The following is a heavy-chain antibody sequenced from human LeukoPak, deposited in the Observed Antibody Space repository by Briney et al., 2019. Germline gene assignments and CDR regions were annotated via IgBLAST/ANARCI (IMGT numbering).Heavy chain of an antibody. J-gene: IGHJ4*02. Sequence: GGSLRLSCAASGFTVSSNYMSWVRQAPGKGLEWVSVIYTGGSIYYADSVKGRFTISRDNAKNSLYLQMNSLRAEDTAVYYCARDHRGDRYWGQGTLVTVSS. CDR3: ARDHRGDRY. V-gene: IGHV3-53*01. D-gene: IGHD4-17*01. CDR2: IYTGGSI. CDR1: GFTVSSNY.